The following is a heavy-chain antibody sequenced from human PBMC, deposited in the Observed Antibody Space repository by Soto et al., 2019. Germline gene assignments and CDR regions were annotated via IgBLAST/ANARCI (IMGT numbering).Heavy chain of an antibody. J-gene: IGHJ4*02. D-gene: IGHD4-17*01. CDR1: GGSISSSSYY. Sequence: SETLSLTCAVCGGSISSSSYYWGWIRQPPGKGLEWIGSIYYSGSTYYNPSLKSRVTISVDTSKNQFSLKLSSVTAADTAVYYCARETEYTTVTTGWTYWGQGTQVTVSS. V-gene: IGHV4-39*02. CDR2: IYYSGST. CDR3: ARETEYTTVTTGWTY.